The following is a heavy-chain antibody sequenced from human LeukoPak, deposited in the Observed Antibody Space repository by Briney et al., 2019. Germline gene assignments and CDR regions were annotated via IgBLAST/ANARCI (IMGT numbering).Heavy chain of an antibody. CDR3: ARDKSGAEAFEI. D-gene: IGHD1-14*01. V-gene: IGHV4-59*01. Sequence: SETLSLTCTVSGGSISSYYWSWIRQSPGKGLEWIGHVSYTGITNYNPSLKSRGIISVDTSKNQFSLKLTSVTTADTAVYYCARDKSGAEAFEIWSQGTMVTVSS. J-gene: IGHJ3*02. CDR1: GGSISSYY. CDR2: VSYTGIT.